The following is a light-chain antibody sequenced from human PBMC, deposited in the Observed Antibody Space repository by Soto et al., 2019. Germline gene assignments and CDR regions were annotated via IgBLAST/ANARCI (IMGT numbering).Light chain of an antibody. CDR3: QQRSNWPPWT. Sequence: PGERVTLSCRSSQSVSSSYLTWYQQKPGQAPSLLIYDASNRATGIPARFSGSGSGTDFTLTISSLEPEDFAVYYCQQRSNWPPWTFGQGTKVDIK. J-gene: IGKJ1*01. CDR1: QSVSSSY. CDR2: DAS. V-gene: IGKV3-11*01.